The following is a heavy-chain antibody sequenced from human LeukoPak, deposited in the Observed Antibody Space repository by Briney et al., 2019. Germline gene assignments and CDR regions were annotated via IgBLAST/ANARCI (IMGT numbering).Heavy chain of an antibody. J-gene: IGHJ4*02. CDR1: GGSISSGDYY. Sequence: PSETLSLTCTVSGGSISSGDYYWSWIRQPPGKGLEWIGYIYYSGSTYYNPSLKSRVTISVDTSKNQFSLKLSSVTAADTAVYYCASSITMXXGVIXVCGQGNLVXXXX. D-gene: IGHD3-10*01. V-gene: IGHV4-30-4*08. CDR2: IYYSGST. CDR3: ASSITMXXGVIXV.